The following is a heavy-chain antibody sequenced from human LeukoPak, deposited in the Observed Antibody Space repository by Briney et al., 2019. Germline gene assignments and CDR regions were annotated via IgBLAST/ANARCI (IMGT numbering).Heavy chain of an antibody. V-gene: IGHV1-69*13. J-gene: IGHJ2*01. CDR2: IIPIFGTA. D-gene: IGHD3-16*01. CDR1: GGTFSSYA. Sequence: ASVTVSCKASGGTFSSYAISWVRQAPGQGLEWMGGIIPIFGTANYAQKFQGRVTITADESTSTAYMELSSLRSEDTAVYYCARDPAVGGAYWYFDLWGRGTLVTVSS. CDR3: ARDPAVGGAYWYFDL.